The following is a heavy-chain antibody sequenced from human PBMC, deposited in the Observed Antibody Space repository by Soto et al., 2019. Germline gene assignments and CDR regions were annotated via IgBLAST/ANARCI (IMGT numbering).Heavy chain of an antibody. CDR3: VKNQNRYSYGYCFDY. J-gene: IGHJ4*02. CDR2: ISSNGGST. D-gene: IGHD5-18*01. CDR1: GFTFSSYA. V-gene: IGHV3-64D*08. Sequence: PGGSLRLSCSASGFTFSSYAMHWARQAPGKGLEYVSAISSNGGSTYYADSVKGRFTISRDNSKNTLYLQMSSLRAEDTAVYYCVKNQNRYSYGYCFDYWGQGTLVTVSS.